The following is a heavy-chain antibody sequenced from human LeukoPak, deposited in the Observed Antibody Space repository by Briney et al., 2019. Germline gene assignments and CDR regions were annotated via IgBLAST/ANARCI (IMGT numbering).Heavy chain of an antibody. Sequence: GGSLRLSCAASGFTVSSNYMSWVRQAPGKGLEWVSYISSSGSTIYYADSVKGRFTISRDNAKNSLYLQMNSPRAEDTAVYYCARGIAAAGHYYYMDVWGKGTTVTVSS. J-gene: IGHJ6*03. CDR1: GFTVSSNY. V-gene: IGHV3-11*04. CDR3: ARGIAAAGHYYYMDV. D-gene: IGHD6-13*01. CDR2: ISSSGSTI.